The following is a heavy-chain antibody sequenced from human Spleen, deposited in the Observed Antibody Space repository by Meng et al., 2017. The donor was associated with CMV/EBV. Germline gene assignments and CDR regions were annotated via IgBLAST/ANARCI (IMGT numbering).Heavy chain of an antibody. CDR1: GYSFTGYY. CDR3: ASSIAAAGICMDV. V-gene: IGHV1-2*02. D-gene: IGHD6-13*01. CDR2: INPKSGDT. J-gene: IGHJ6*02. Sequence: ASVKVSCKTSGYSFTGYYMHWVRQAPGQGLEWMGWINPKSGDTNYAQKFQGRVTMTRDTSIRTAYMELSRLRSDDTAVYYCASSIAAAGICMDVWGQGTTVTVSS.